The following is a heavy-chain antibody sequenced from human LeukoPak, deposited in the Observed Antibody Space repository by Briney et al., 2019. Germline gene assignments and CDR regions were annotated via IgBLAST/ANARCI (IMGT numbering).Heavy chain of an antibody. CDR2: ISSSSSYI. Sequence: GGSLRLPCAASGFTFSSYSMNWVRQAPGKGLEWVSSISSSSSYIYYADSVKGRFTISRDNAKNSLYLQMNSLRAEDTAVYYCARVGSSGYYGDYWGQGTLVTVSS. D-gene: IGHD3-22*01. J-gene: IGHJ4*02. CDR3: ARVGSSGYYGDY. CDR1: GFTFSSYS. V-gene: IGHV3-21*01.